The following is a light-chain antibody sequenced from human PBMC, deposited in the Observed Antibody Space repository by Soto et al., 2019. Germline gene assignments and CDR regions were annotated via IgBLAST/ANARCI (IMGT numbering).Light chain of an antibody. CDR2: DVT. V-gene: IGLV2-11*01. Sequence: QSVLTQPRSVSGSPGQSVTISCTGTSSDVGGYNYVSWFQQHPGKAPKFMISDVTKWPSGVPDRFSGSKSGNTASLTISGLQAEDEADYYCCSYAGTFYVFGTGTKLTVL. CDR1: SSDVGGYNY. J-gene: IGLJ1*01. CDR3: CSYAGTFYV.